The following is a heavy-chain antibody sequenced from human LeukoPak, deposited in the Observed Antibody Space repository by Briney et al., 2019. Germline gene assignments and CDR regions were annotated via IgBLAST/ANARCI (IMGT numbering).Heavy chain of an antibody. J-gene: IGHJ6*02. D-gene: IGHD5-24*01. V-gene: IGHV4-59*01. Sequence: SETLSLTCTVSGGSISRYYWNWIRQPPGERLEWIGWIHYSGSTAYNPSLESRVTMSVDTSKNRISLKMTSVTAADTAVYYCARDREMATWDVWGQGTTVTVSS. CDR2: IHYSGST. CDR1: GGSISRYY. CDR3: ARDREMATWDV.